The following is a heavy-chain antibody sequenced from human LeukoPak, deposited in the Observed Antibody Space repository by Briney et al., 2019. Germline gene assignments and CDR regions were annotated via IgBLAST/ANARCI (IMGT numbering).Heavy chain of an antibody. CDR2: INHSGST. V-gene: IGHV4-34*01. CDR3: ARGRPLIAVADYYFDY. CDR1: GGSFSGYY. J-gene: IGHJ4*02. Sequence: SETLSLTCAVYGGSFSGYYWSWLRQPPGKGLEWIGEINHSGSTNYNPSLKSRVTISVDTSKNQFSLKLSSVTAADTAVYYCARGRPLIAVADYYFDYWGQGTLVTVSS. D-gene: IGHD6-19*01.